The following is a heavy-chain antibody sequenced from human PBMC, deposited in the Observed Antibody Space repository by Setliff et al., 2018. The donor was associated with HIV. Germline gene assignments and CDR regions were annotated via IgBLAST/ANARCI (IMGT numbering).Heavy chain of an antibody. CDR3: ARDLPELTGRSFDP. Sequence: KPSETLSLTCNVSGGSISGYFWTWIRQPAGKGLEWIGRIYTSGSTNYNPSLKSRLSMSIDTSKNHFSLRLTSVTAADTAVYYCARDLPELTGRSFDPWGQGIQVTVS. D-gene: IGHD7-27*01. CDR1: GGSISGYF. J-gene: IGHJ5*02. CDR2: IYTSGST. V-gene: IGHV4-4*07.